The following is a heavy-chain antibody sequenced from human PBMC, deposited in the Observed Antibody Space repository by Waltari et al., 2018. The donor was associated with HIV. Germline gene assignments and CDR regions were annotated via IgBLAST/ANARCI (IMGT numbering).Heavy chain of an antibody. D-gene: IGHD5-18*01. J-gene: IGHJ4*02. CDR2: IIPIFGKA. V-gene: IGHV1-69*01. Sequence: QVQLVQSGAEVKKPGSSVKVSCKASGGTFSSYAISWVRQAPGQGLEWMGGIIPIFGKANYAQKFQARVTFTADESTSTAYMELSSRRSEDTAVYYCARECPVGYGHPFDYWGQGTLVTVSS. CDR1: GGTFSSYA. CDR3: ARECPVGYGHPFDY.